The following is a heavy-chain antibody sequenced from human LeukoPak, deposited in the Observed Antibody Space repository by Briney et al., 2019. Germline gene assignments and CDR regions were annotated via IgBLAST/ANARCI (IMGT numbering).Heavy chain of an antibody. CDR3: AKAYSSGWYPFDY. Sequence: SGGSLRLSCAASGFTFNNYAMSWVRQAPGEGLQWVSAIGGGGVATYYADSVKGRFTISRDNSKNTLYLQMNSLRAEDTAVYYCAKAYSSGWYPFDYWGQGTLVTVSS. CDR1: GFTFNNYA. CDR2: IGGGGVAT. D-gene: IGHD6-19*01. V-gene: IGHV3-23*01. J-gene: IGHJ4*02.